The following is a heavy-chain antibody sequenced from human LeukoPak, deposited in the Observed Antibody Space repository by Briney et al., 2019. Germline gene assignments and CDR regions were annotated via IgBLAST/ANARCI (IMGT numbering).Heavy chain of an antibody. Sequence: GGSLRLSCAASGFIFSNFEMNWVRQAPGKGLEWVSYISNSGSTIYCADSVKGRFTISRDNAKNSLYLQMNSLRAEDTAVYYCARVAATLLYACIDYWGQGTLVTVSS. CDR3: ARVAATLLYACIDY. D-gene: IGHD2-15*01. V-gene: IGHV3-48*03. J-gene: IGHJ4*02. CDR1: GFIFSNFE. CDR2: ISNSGSTI.